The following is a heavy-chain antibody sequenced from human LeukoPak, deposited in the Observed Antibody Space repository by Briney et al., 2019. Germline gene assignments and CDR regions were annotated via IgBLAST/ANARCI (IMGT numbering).Heavy chain of an antibody. CDR2: IWNDGNYK. D-gene: IGHD1-26*01. J-gene: IGHJ4*02. V-gene: IGHV3-33*06. CDR3: AKGQVGADRPPFDY. CDR1: GFTFSSYG. Sequence: PGTSLRLSCAASGFTFSSYGMHWVRQAPGKGLEWVAVIWNDGNYKFYRDSVKARFSISRDNSEGMLYLQMDSLRVEDTAVYYCAKGQVGADRPPFDYWGQGTLVTVSS.